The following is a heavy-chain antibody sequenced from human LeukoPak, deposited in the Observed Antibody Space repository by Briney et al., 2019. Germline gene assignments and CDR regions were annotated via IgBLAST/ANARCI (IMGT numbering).Heavy chain of an antibody. CDR3: AAYYYIGDGYSEDAFDI. CDR1: GFTFSRYW. J-gene: IGHJ3*02. D-gene: IGHD2-21*01. Sequence: GSLRLSWVASGFTFSRYWMTWVRQAPGKGLEWVANIKEDGSEKNYVDSMKGRFTISRDNAKNSLYLQMNSLRAEDTAVYYCAAYYYIGDGYSEDAFDIWGQGTMVTVSS. CDR2: IKEDGSEK. V-gene: IGHV3-7*01.